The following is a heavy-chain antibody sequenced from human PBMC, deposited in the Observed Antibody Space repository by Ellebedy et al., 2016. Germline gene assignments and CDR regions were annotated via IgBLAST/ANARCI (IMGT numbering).Heavy chain of an antibody. D-gene: IGHD2-2*01. CDR3: AREVEVVPAAMFYYYYYGMDV. V-gene: IGHV4-59*12. Sequence: SETLSLXXTVSGGSISSYYWSWIRQPPGKGLEWIGSIYYSGSTYYNPSLKSRVTVSVDTSKNQFSLKLSSVTAADTAVYYCAREVEVVPAAMFYYYYYGMDVWGQGTTVTVSS. J-gene: IGHJ6*02. CDR1: GGSISSYY. CDR2: IYYSGST.